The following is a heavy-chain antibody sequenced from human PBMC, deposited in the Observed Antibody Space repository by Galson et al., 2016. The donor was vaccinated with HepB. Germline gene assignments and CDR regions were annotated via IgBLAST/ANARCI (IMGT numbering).Heavy chain of an antibody. J-gene: IGHJ4*02. V-gene: IGHV3-66*01. CDR1: ALSVSDDY. D-gene: IGHD1-26*01. CDR2: IYSGAAT. CDR3: ARGSDLGSF. Sequence: SLRLSCAASALSVSDDYMNWVRQPPGKGLEWVSLIYSGAATYYADSVKGRFIISPDSSKNTLYLQMNSLRVEDTAVYYCARGSDLGSFWGQGTLVTVSS.